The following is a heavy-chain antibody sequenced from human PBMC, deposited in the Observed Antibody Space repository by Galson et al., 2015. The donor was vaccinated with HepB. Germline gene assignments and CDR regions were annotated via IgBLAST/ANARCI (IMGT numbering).Heavy chain of an antibody. J-gene: IGHJ4*02. CDR2: IKQDGSEK. Sequence: SLRLSCAASGFTFSSYWMTWVRQAPGKGLEWVANIKQDGSEKYFVDSVKGRFTISRDNAKNSLSLQMNGLRAEDTAVYYCARGAGSSSWYPLFDYWGQGTLVTVSS. V-gene: IGHV3-7*01. CDR1: GFTFSSYW. D-gene: IGHD6-13*01. CDR3: ARGAGSSSWYPLFDY.